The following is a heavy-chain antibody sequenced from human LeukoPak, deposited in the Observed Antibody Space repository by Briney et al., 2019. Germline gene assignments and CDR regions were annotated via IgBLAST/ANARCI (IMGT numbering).Heavy chain of an antibody. CDR3: TRAGCGGDCYSVYYFDY. V-gene: IGHV3-49*03. Sequence: GGSLRLSCTASGFTFGDHAMSWFRQAPGKGLEWVGLIRSKAYGGTTEYAASVTARFTISRDDSESIAYLQLNSLKTEDTAVYYCTRAGCGGDCYSVYYFDYWGQGTLVTVSS. D-gene: IGHD2-21*02. CDR2: IRSKAYGGTT. J-gene: IGHJ4*02. CDR1: GFTFGDHA.